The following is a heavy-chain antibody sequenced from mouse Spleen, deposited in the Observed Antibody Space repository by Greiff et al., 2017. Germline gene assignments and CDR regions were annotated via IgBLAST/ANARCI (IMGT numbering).Heavy chain of an antibody. J-gene: IGHJ4*01. CDR2: IYPGSGST. CDR1: GYTFTDYV. Sequence: VQLQQSGPELVKPGASVKMSCKASGYTFTDYVISWVKQRTGQGLEWIGEIYPGSGSTYYNEKFKGKATLTADKSSNTAYMQLSSLTSEDSAVYFCARPFTTVVATDAMDYWGQGTSVTVSS. CDR3: ARPFTTVVATDAMDY. D-gene: IGHD1-1*01. V-gene: IGHV1-77*01.